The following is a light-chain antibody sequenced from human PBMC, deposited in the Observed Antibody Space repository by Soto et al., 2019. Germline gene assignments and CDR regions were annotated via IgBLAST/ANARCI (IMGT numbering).Light chain of an antibody. CDR3: QQRFTSPYT. V-gene: IGKV1-39*01. J-gene: IGKJ2*01. CDR2: TTS. Sequence: DIQMTQSPSSLSASVGDRATITCRASQTIAMYVNWFQQKPGKAPKPLIYTTSCLQRGVPPRFSGSGSETDFTLTISRLQPEASATYYCQQRFTSPYTFGQGVKVDTK. CDR1: QTIAMY.